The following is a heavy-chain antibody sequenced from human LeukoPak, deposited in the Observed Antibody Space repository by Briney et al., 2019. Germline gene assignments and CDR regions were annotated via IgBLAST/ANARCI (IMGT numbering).Heavy chain of an antibody. J-gene: IGHJ4*02. D-gene: IGHD3-10*01. Sequence: GGSLRLSCAASGFTVSSNYMSWVRQAPGKGLEWVSVIYSGGSTYYADSVKGRFTISRDNSKNTLYLQMNSLRAEDTAVYYCARGRYYYGSGSYDFADYWGQGTLVTVSS. CDR2: IYSGGST. CDR1: GFTVSSNY. V-gene: IGHV3-66*01. CDR3: ARGRYYYGSGSYDFADY.